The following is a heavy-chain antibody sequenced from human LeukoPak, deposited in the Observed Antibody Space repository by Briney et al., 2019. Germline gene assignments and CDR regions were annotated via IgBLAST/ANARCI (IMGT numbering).Heavy chain of an antibody. Sequence: GGSLRLSCAASGFTFSSYGMSWVRQAPGKGLEWVSAISGSGGSTYCADSVKGRFTISRDNSKNTLYLQMNSLRAEDTAVYYCAKDRGDYDPNFDYWGQGTLVTVSS. CDR1: GFTFSSYG. D-gene: IGHD2-21*02. CDR2: ISGSGGST. J-gene: IGHJ4*02. V-gene: IGHV3-23*01. CDR3: AKDRGDYDPNFDY.